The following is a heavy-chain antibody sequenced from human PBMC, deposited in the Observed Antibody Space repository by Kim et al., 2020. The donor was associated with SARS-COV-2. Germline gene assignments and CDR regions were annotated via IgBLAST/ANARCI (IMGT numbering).Heavy chain of an antibody. CDR2: IYYSGST. V-gene: IGHV4-31*03. J-gene: IGHJ6*02. CDR1: GGSISSGGYY. CDR3: ARDCSSTSCHEGGYCYYGMDV. Sequence: SETLSLTCTVSGGSISSGGYYWSWIRQHPGKGLEWIGYIYYSGSTYSNPSLKSRLTISVDTSKNQFSLKLSSVTAADTAEYYCARDCSSTSCHEGGYCYYGMDVWGQGTTVTVSS. D-gene: IGHD2-2*01.